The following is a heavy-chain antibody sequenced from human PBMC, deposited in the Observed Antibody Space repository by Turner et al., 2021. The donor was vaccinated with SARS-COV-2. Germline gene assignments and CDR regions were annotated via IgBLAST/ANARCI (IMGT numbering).Heavy chain of an antibody. V-gene: IGHV4-34*12. Sequence: QVQLQQWGAGLLKPSETLSLTCAVYGGSFSGYYWRWIRQPPGKGLEWIGEIIHSGSTNYNPSLKSRVTISVDTSKNQFSLKLSSVTAADTAVYYCARAVWVRGVRMDVWGEGTTVTVSS. CDR1: GGSFSGYY. J-gene: IGHJ6*04. CDR2: IIHSGST. CDR3: ARAVWVRGVRMDV. D-gene: IGHD3-10*01.